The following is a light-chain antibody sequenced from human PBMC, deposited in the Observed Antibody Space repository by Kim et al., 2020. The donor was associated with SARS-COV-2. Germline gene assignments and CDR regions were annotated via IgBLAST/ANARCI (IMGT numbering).Light chain of an antibody. Sequence: EIVLTQSPGTLSLSPGERATLSCRASQSVSSSHLAWYQQKPGQAPRLLIYDASIRATGIPDRFSGSGSGTDFTLTISRLGPEDFAVYYCQQYVSPKTFGQGTKVDIK. CDR3: QQYVSPKT. V-gene: IGKV3-20*01. CDR1: QSVSSSH. J-gene: IGKJ1*01. CDR2: DAS.